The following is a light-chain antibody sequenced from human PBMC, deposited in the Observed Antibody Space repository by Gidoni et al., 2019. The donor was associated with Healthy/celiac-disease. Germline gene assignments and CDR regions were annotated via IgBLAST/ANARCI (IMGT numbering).Light chain of an antibody. J-gene: IGLJ1*01. CDR3: QSYDSSLSGYV. V-gene: IGLV1-40*01. CDR1: SSNIGGGYD. Sequence: SVLTQSPSVSAAPGQRVTLSCTGSSSNIGGGYDVHWYQQLTGKAPKLLSYGNSNRPSGVPDRFSGSKSGTSASLAITGLQAEDEADYYCQSYDSSLSGYVFGTGTKVTVL. CDR2: GNS.